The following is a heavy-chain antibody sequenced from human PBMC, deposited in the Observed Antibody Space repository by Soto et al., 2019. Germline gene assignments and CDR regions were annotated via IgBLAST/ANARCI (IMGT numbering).Heavy chain of an antibody. D-gene: IGHD5-18*01. CDR3: AKVPLNRAMVYYGMDV. Sequence: EVQLLESGGGLVQPGGSLRLSCAASGFTFSSYAMSWVRQAPGKGLEWVSAISGSGGSTYYADSVKGRFTISRDNSKNTLYLQMNSLRAEDTAVYYSAKVPLNRAMVYYGMDVWGQGTTVTVSS. CDR2: ISGSGGST. CDR1: GFTFSSYA. J-gene: IGHJ6*02. V-gene: IGHV3-23*01.